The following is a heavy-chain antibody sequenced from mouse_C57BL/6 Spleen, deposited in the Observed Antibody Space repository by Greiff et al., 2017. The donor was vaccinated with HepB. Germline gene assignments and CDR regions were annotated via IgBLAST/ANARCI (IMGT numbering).Heavy chain of an antibody. CDR1: GFNIKDDY. CDR3: TTKDGDGSGYPYYFDY. D-gene: IGHD3-2*02. J-gene: IGHJ2*01. V-gene: IGHV14-4*01. Sequence: EVQLQQSGAELVRPGASVKLSCTASGFNIKDDYMHWVKQRPEQGLEWIGWIDPENGDTEYASKFQGKATITADTSSNTAYLQLSSLTSEDTAVYYCTTKDGDGSGYPYYFDYWGQGTTLTVSS. CDR2: IDPENGDT.